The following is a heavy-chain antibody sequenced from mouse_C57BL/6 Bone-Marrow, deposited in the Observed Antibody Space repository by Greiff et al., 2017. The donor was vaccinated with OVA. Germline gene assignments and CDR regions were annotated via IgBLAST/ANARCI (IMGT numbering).Heavy chain of an antibody. CDR1: GYTFTDYE. CDR2: IDPETGGT. Sequence: QVQLQQSGAELVRPGASVTLSCKASGYTFTDYEMHWVKQTPVHGLEWIGAIDPETGGTAYNQKFKGKAILTADKSSSTAYMELRSLTSEDSAVYYCTRNYYGSSPHDYWGQGTTLTVSS. D-gene: IGHD1-1*01. CDR3: TRNYYGSSPHDY. J-gene: IGHJ2*01. V-gene: IGHV1-15*01.